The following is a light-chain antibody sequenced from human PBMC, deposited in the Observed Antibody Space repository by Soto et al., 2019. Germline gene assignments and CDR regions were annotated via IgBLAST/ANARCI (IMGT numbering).Light chain of an antibody. CDR1: LGISNF. V-gene: IGKV1-27*01. CDR2: GAS. CDR3: QKYNSAPFT. Sequence: DIQMTQSPSSLSASVGDRLTITCRASLGISNFLACYQQKPGKVPELLIYGASTLQSGVPSRFSGRGSGTDFTLTISSLQPEDVATYYCQKYNSAPFTFGPGTKVDIK. J-gene: IGKJ3*01.